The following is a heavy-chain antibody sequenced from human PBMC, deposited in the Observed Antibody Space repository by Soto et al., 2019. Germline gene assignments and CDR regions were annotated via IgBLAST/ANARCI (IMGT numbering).Heavy chain of an antibody. CDR2: MNPNSGNT. J-gene: IGHJ4*02. D-gene: IGHD3-3*01. CDR1: GYTFTSYD. CDR3: ARGEWSDY. Sequence: QVQLVQSGAEVKKPGASVKVSCKASGYTFTSYDINWVRQATGQGLEWMGWMNPNSGNTGYAQKSXGXVXXTRNTSISTAYMELSSLRSEDTGVYYCARGEWSDYWGQGTLVTVSS. V-gene: IGHV1-8*01.